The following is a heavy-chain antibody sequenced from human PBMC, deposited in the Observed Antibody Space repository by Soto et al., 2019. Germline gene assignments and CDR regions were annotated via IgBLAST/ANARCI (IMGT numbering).Heavy chain of an antibody. CDR2: INPSGGST. CDR3: ATSRISIAVAGETEYYFDY. Sequence: ASVKVSCKASGYTFTSYYMHWVRQAPGQGLEWMGIINPSGGSTSYAQKFQGRVTMTRDTSISTAYMELSRLRSDDTAVYYCATSRISIAVAGETEYYFDYWGQGTPVTVSS. D-gene: IGHD6-19*01. V-gene: IGHV1-46*01. J-gene: IGHJ4*02. CDR1: GYTFTSYY.